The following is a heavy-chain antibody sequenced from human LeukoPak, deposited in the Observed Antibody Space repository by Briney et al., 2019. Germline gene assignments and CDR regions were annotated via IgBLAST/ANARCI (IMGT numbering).Heavy chain of an antibody. CDR2: ISGSGGST. CDR1: GFTFSSYA. D-gene: IGHD3-22*01. J-gene: IGHJ4*02. CDR3: AKDPGEVYYYDSSGYLESDY. V-gene: IGHV3-23*01. Sequence: PGGSLRLSCAASGFTFSSYAMSWVRQAPGKGLEWVSAISGSGGSTYYADSVKGRFTISRDNSKNTLYLQMNSLRAEDTAVYYCAKDPGEVYYYDSSGYLESDYWGQGTLVTVSS.